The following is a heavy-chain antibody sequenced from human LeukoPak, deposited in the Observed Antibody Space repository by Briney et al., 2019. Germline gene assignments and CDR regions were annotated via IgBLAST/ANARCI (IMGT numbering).Heavy chain of an antibody. CDR3: ARHPHQLLYFPSFDY. J-gene: IGHJ4*02. D-gene: IGHD2-2*02. CDR1: GGSISSSSYY. V-gene: IGHV4-39*01. Sequence: SETLSLTCTVSGGSISSSSYYWGWIRQPPGKGLEWIGSIYYSGSTYYNPSLKSRVTISVDTSKNQFSLKLSSVTAADTAVYYCARHPHQLLYFPSFDYWGQGTLVTVSS. CDR2: IYYSGST.